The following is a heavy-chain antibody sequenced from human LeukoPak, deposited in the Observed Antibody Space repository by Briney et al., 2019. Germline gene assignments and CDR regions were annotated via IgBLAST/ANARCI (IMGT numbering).Heavy chain of an antibody. J-gene: IGHJ4*02. V-gene: IGHV4-34*01. CDR1: GGSFSGYY. CDR2: INHSGST. CDR3: ARDFARYFDY. Sequence: SETLSLTCAVSGGSFSGYYWYWIRQPPGKGLEWIGEINHSGSTNYNPSLKSRVTISVDTSKNQFSLKLSSVTAADTAVYYCARDFARYFDYWGQGTLVTVSS.